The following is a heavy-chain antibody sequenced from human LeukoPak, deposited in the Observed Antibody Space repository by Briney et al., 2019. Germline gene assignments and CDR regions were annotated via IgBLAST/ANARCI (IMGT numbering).Heavy chain of an antibody. D-gene: IGHD1-1*01. V-gene: IGHV4-30-2*01. Sequence: ASETLSLTCAVSGGSISSGGYSWSWIRQPPGKGLEWIGYIYHSGSTYYNPSLKSRVTISVDRSKNQFSLKLSSVTAADTAVYYCVRHRNWNYDYWGQGTLVTVSS. CDR3: VRHRNWNYDY. CDR2: IYHSGST. J-gene: IGHJ4*02. CDR1: GGSISSGGYS.